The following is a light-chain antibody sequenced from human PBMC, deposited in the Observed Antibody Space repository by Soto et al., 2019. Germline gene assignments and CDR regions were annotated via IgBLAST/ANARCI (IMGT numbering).Light chain of an antibody. J-gene: IGLJ1*01. CDR2: DVS. Sequence: QSALTQPASVSGSPGQSITISCTGTSSDVGGYNYVSWYQQHPGKAPKLMIYDVSTRPSGVSNRFSGSKSGNTASLTISGLQAEAEADYHCSSYTGSSTLYVFGTGTKLTVL. CDR3: SSYTGSSTLYV. CDR1: SSDVGGYNY. V-gene: IGLV2-14*01.